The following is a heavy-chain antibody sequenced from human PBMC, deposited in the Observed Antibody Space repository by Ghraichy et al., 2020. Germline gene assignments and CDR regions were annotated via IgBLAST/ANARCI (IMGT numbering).Heavy chain of an antibody. CDR1: GGSFSGYY. Sequence: SQTLSLTCTVYGGSFSGYYWSWLRQPPGEGLEWIGEIKLSGSTSYSPSLRSRVTISVDTSKNQFSLKLTSVTAADTAMYYCARGLSYGDYVVAFGYWGQGTLVTVSS. J-gene: IGHJ4*02. D-gene: IGHD4-17*01. CDR3: ARGLSYGDYVVAFGY. V-gene: IGHV4-34*01. CDR2: IKLSGST.